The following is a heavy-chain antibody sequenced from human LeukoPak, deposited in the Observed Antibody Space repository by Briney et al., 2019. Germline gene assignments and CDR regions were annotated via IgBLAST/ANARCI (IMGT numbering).Heavy chain of an antibody. Sequence: GGSLRLSCAASGFTFSSYGMHWVRQAPGKGLEWVAVVWYDGSNKYYADSVKGRFTISRDNSKNTLYLQMNSLRAEDTAVYYRARDNQEVDTDWYYYYGMDVWGQGTTVTVSS. CDR2: VWYDGSNK. V-gene: IGHV3-33*01. CDR3: ARDNQEVDTDWYYYYGMDV. J-gene: IGHJ6*02. D-gene: IGHD5-18*01. CDR1: GFTFSSYG.